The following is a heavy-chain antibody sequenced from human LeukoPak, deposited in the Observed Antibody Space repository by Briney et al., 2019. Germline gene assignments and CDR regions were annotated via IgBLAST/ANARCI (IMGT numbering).Heavy chain of an antibody. J-gene: IGHJ4*02. CDR3: VLQSENGFNRVYFDY. V-gene: IGHV3-23*01. D-gene: IGHD4-11*01. CDR2: ISGSGGST. CDR1: GFTFSSYA. Sequence: GGSLRLSCAASGFTFSSYAMSWVRQAPGKGLEWVSAISGSGGSTYYADSVKGRFTISRDNSKNTLYLQMNSLRAEDTAVYYCVLQSENGFNRVYFDYWGQGTLVTVSS.